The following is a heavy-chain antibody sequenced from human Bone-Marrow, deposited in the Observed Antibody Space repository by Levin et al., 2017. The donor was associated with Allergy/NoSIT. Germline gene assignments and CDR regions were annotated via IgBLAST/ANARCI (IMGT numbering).Heavy chain of an antibody. CDR3: AKDIDSSGPSKNDALDI. CDR1: GFTFDDYA. V-gene: IGHV3-9*01. Sequence: GESLRLSCKASGFTFDDYAMHWVRQVPGKGLEWVSGITWNSGYLDYADSVKGRFIISRDSAKNILYLQMNSLRVEDTALYYCAKDIDSSGPSKNDALDIWGQGTMVTVSS. J-gene: IGHJ3*02. CDR2: ITWNSGYL. D-gene: IGHD3-22*01.